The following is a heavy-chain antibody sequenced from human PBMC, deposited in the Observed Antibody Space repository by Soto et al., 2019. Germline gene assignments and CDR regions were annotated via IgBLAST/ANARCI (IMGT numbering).Heavy chain of an antibody. CDR2: IYYSGST. D-gene: IGHD6-13*01. V-gene: IGHV4-59*01. CDR3: ARRPAAGDFDH. CDR1: GDSITSYY. J-gene: IGHJ4*02. Sequence: QVQLQESGPGLVKPSETLSLPCIVSGDSITSYYWSWIRQAPGKGLEWIGNIYYSGSTNYNPSLKSRVTISLDMSKNQFSLKLTSVTAADTAVYYCARRPAAGDFDHWGQGTLVTVSS.